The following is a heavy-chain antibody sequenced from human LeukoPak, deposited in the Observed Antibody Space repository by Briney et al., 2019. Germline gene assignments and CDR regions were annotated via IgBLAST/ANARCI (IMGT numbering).Heavy chain of an antibody. CDR2: IIPIFGTA. Sequence: SVKVSCKASGGTFSSYAISWVRQAPGQGLEWMGGIIPIFGTANYAQKLQGRVTMTTDTSTSTAYMELRSLRSDDAAVYYCARGVNEDYYDSSGYSYYFDYWGQGTLVTVSS. D-gene: IGHD3-22*01. J-gene: IGHJ4*02. V-gene: IGHV1-69*05. CDR3: ARGVNEDYYDSSGYSYYFDY. CDR1: GGTFSSYA.